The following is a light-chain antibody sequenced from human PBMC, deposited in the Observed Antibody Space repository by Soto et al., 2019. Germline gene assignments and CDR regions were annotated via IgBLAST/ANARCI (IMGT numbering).Light chain of an antibody. J-gene: IGKJ5*01. Sequence: EVVMTQSPATLSVSPGERATLSCRASQSVGSNFAWYQQKPGQAPRLLIYGASTRATGIPARFSGGGSGTEFTLTISSLQSEDFAVYYCQQYNSWPPITFGQGTRLEIK. CDR1: QSVGSN. V-gene: IGKV3-15*01. CDR3: QQYNSWPPIT. CDR2: GAS.